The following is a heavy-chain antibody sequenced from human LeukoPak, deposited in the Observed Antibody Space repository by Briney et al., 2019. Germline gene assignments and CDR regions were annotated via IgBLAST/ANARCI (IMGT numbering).Heavy chain of an antibody. CDR2: IYYSGST. D-gene: IGHD3-10*01. CDR3: ARQYYFGSGSYYNRPFDS. CDR1: GFTFSDYY. Sequence: GSLRLSCAASGFTFSDYYMYWIRQPPGKGLEWIGSIYYSGSTYYSPSLKSRVTISVDTSMNHFSLKLSSVTAADTATYYCARQYYFGSGSYYNRPFDSWGQGTLVTDSS. J-gene: IGHJ4*02. V-gene: IGHV4-39*01.